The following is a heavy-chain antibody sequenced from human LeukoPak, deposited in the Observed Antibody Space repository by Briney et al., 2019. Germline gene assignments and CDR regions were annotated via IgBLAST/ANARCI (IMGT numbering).Heavy chain of an antibody. CDR2: IRYDGSNK. CDR3: AKDAIGYSYGRYYFDY. Sequence: GGSLRLSCAASGLTFSSYGMHWVRQAPGKGLEWVAFIRYDGSNKYYADSVKGRFTISRDNSKNTLYLQMNSLRAEDTAVYYCAKDAIGYSYGRYYFDYWGQGTLVTVSS. D-gene: IGHD5-18*01. J-gene: IGHJ4*02. CDR1: GLTFSSYG. V-gene: IGHV3-30*02.